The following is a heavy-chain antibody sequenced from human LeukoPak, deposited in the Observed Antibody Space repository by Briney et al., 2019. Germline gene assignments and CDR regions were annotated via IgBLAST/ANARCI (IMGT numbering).Heavy chain of an antibody. J-gene: IGHJ5*02. CDR1: GDSVSSNSVT. CDR3: ARRLTQYDCFDP. CDR2: TYYRSTWYN. Sequence: SQTLSLTCAISGDSVSSNSVTWNWIRQSPSRGLEWLGRTYYRSTWYNDYAVSVRGRITVNPNTSKNQFSLHLNSVTPEDTAVYYCARRLTQYDCFDPWGQGILVTVSS. D-gene: IGHD2-2*01. V-gene: IGHV6-1*01.